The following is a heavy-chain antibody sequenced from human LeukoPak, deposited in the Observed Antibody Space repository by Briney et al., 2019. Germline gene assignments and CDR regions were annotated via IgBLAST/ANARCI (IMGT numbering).Heavy chain of an antibody. Sequence: SETLSLTCTVSGGSISSYYWSWIRQSPGKGLEWIGHISHSGSTKYSSSLKSRAIISSDTSKNQFSLKLSSVTAADTALYYCGRLRDGDYGGYFDYWGQGTLVTASS. CDR1: GGSISSYY. D-gene: IGHD4-23*01. CDR2: ISHSGST. J-gene: IGHJ4*02. CDR3: GRLRDGDYGGYFDY. V-gene: IGHV4-59*08.